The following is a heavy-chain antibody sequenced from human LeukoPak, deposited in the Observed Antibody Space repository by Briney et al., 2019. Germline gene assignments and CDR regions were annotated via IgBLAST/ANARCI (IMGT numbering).Heavy chain of an antibody. V-gene: IGHV3-23*01. CDR1: GFTFSNYA. J-gene: IGHJ4*02. CDR2: ISGSSGTT. D-gene: IGHD3-9*01. Sequence: GGSLRLSCAASGFTFSNYAMSWVRQAPGKGLEGVSGISGSSGTTYYTDSVQGRFTISRDNSKDTLYLQMNSLRDDDTAIYYCAKSWSCVQYNDWLCYFDYWGQGTLVTVSS. CDR3: AKSWSCVQYNDWLCYFDY.